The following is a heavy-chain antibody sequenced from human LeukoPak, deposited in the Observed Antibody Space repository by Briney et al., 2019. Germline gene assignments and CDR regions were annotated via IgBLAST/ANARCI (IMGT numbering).Heavy chain of an antibody. V-gene: IGHV5-51*01. CDR3: ARTHYYGSGSYFHFQH. CDR1: GYSFTSYW. Sequence: GESLKISCKGSGYSFTSYWIAWVRQMPGKGLEWMGIIYPGDSDTRYSPSFQGRVTISADKSISTAYLQWSSLKASDTAMYYCARTHYYGSGSYFHFQHWGQGTLVTVSS. D-gene: IGHD3-10*01. CDR2: IYPGDSDT. J-gene: IGHJ1*01.